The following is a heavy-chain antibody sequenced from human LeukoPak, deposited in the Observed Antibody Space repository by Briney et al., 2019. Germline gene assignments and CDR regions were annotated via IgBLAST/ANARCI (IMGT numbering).Heavy chain of an antibody. J-gene: IGHJ4*02. CDR2: ISGSGGRT. CDR1: GFTFSRYA. Sequence: GGSLRLSCAASGFTFSRYAMSWVRQAPGKGLEWVSAISGSGGRTYYADSLEGRFTISRDNSKNTLYLQMNTLRAEDTALYYCAKGYDSSGPLDYFDYWGQGTLVTVSS. D-gene: IGHD3-22*01. V-gene: IGHV3-23*01. CDR3: AKGYDSSGPLDYFDY.